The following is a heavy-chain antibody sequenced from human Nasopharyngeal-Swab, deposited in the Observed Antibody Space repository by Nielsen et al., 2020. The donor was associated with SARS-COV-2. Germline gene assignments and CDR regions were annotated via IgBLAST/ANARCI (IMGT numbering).Heavy chain of an antibody. J-gene: IGHJ6*03. D-gene: IGHD5-12*01. V-gene: IGHV4-39*07. CDR2: IYHSGST. CDR3: ARGSAQYSGYDIGHYYYYYMDV. Sequence: RQAPGKGLEWIGSIYHSGSTYYNPSLKSRVTISVDRSKNQFSLKLSSVTAADTAVYYCARGSAQYSGYDIGHYYYYYMDVWGKGTTVTVSS.